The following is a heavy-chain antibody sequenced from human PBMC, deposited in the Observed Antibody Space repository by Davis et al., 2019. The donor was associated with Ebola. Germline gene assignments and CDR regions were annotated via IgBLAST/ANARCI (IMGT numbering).Heavy chain of an antibody. V-gene: IGHV4-34*01. CDR3: ARAWGSYRTYYYYYYGMDV. CDR2: INHSGST. J-gene: IGHJ6*02. CDR1: GGSFSGYY. D-gene: IGHD3-16*02. Sequence: SETLSLTCAVYGGSFSGYYWNWIRRPPGKGLEWIGEINHSGSTNYNPSLKSRVTISVDTSKNQFSLKLSSVTAADTAVYYCARAWGSYRTYYYYYYGMDVWGQGTTVTVSS.